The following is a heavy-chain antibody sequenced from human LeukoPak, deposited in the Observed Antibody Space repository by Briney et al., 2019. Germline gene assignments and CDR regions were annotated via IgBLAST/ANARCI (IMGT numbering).Heavy chain of an antibody. CDR1: GGSISSYY. J-gene: IGHJ4*02. Sequence: TSETLSLTCTVSGGSISSYYWSWIRQPPGKGLEWIGYIYYSGSTNYNPSLKSRVTISVDTSKNQFSLTLSSVTAADTAVYYCARADYYDSTIDYWGQGTLVTVSS. CDR2: IYYSGST. D-gene: IGHD3-22*01. V-gene: IGHV4-59*08. CDR3: ARADYYDSTIDY.